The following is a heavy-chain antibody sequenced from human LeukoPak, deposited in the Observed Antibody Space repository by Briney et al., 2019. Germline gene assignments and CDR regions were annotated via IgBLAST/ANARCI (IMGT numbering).Heavy chain of an antibody. D-gene: IGHD6-6*01. V-gene: IGHV1-18*01. J-gene: IGHJ4*02. CDR3: ATAYGSSSAVEY. CDR2: ISTYNGNT. Sequence: ASVKVSCKASGYTFTSFGISWVRQAPGQGLEWLGWISTYNGNTINAQELQGRVTMTTDTSTSTAYMELRTLRSDDSAVYYCATAYGSSSAVEYWGQGTLVTVSS. CDR1: GYTFTSFG.